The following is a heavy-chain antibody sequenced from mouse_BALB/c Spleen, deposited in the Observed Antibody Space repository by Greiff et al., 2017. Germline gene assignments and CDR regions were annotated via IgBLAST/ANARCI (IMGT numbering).Heavy chain of an antibody. CDR1: GFTFSSYA. Sequence: EVHLVESGGGLVKPGGSLKLSCAASGFTFSSYAMSWVRQTPEKRLEWVASISSGGSTYYPDSVKGRFTISRDNARNILYLQMSSLRSEDTAMYYCARGYYYGSSYENWYFDVWGAGTTVTVSS. CDR2: ISSGGST. D-gene: IGHD1-1*01. J-gene: IGHJ1*01. CDR3: ARGYYYGSSYENWYFDV. V-gene: IGHV5-6-5*01.